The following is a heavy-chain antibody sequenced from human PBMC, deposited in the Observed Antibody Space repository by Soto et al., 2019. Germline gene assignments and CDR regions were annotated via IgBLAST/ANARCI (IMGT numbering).Heavy chain of an antibody. CDR1: GATVSSNIAS. CDR2: TYYRSNWYN. Sequence: PSQPLSLTCAISGATVSSNIASCNCTRQSPSRGLEWLGRTYYRSNWYNDYAVSVKSRITINPDTSKNQFSLQLNSVTPEDTAVYYCARDMGAEQYYYYYGMDVWGQGTTVTVSS. V-gene: IGHV6-1*01. CDR3: ARDMGAEQYYYYYGMDV. J-gene: IGHJ6*02. D-gene: IGHD1-26*01.